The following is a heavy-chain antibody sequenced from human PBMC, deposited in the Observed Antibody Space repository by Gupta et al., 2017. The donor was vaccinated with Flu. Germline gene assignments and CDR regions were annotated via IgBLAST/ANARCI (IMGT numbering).Heavy chain of an antibody. CDR2: IYYSGST. CDR3: GTGGRYYSSSWNSGHIDY. J-gene: IGHJ4*02. V-gene: IGHV4-39*01. CDR1: GGSISSSSYY. Sequence: QLQLQESGPGLVKPSETLSLTCTVSGGSISSSSYYWGWIRQPPGKGLEWIGSIYYSGSTYYNPSLKSRVTISVDTSKNQFSLKLSSVTAADTAVYYCGTGGRYYSSSWNSGHIDYWCQGTLVTVSS. D-gene: IGHD6-13*01.